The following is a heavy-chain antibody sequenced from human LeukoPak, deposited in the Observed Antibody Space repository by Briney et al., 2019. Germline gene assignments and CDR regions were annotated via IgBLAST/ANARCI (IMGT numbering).Heavy chain of an antibody. V-gene: IGHV3-23*01. Sequence: GGSLRLSCAASGFTFSSYAMSWVRQGPGEGLEWVSAISGGGDMAHYTDSVKGRFTISRDNSRNVLYLQMNSLRADDAAIYYCARGYCTSTNCNNWFDPWGQGALVTVSS. J-gene: IGHJ5*02. CDR3: ARGYCTSTNCNNWFDP. D-gene: IGHD2-2*01. CDR1: GFTFSSYA. CDR2: ISGGGDMA.